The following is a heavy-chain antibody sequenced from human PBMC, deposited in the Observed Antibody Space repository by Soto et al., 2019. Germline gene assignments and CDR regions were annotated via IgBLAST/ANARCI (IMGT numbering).Heavy chain of an antibody. J-gene: IGHJ6*02. Sequence: ASVKVSCKASGYTFTSYGITWVRQAPGQGLEWMGWINAKNGETNYAQKFQGRVTMTTDKSTSTAYMELSSLRSEDTAVYYCAIGVAGKSYYYYGMDVWGQGTTVTVSS. CDR2: INAKNGET. V-gene: IGHV1-18*01. CDR3: AIGVAGKSYYYYGMDV. CDR1: GYTFTSYG. D-gene: IGHD2-15*01.